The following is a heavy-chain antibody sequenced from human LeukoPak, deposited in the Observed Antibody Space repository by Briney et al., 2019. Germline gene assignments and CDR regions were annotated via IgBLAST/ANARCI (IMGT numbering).Heavy chain of an antibody. J-gene: IGHJ4*02. CDR1: GFTFSSYS. D-gene: IGHD5-24*01. Sequence: GGSLKLSCEASGFTFSSYSMNWVRQAPGQGLEWMSYIGIDSGNTNYADSVKGRFTISGDKAKNSLYLQMNSLRVEDTAVYYCARDYKYAFDNWGQGTLVTVSS. CDR2: IGIDSGNT. CDR3: ARDYKYAFDN. V-gene: IGHV3-48*01.